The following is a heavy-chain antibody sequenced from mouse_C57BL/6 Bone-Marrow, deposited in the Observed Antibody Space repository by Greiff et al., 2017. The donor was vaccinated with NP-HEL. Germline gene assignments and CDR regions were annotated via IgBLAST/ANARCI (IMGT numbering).Heavy chain of an antibody. CDR3: AIITTVAY. J-gene: IGHJ2*01. Sequence: DVHLVESGGGLVKPGGSLKLSCAASGFTFRDYGMHWVRQAPEKGLEWVAYISSGSSTIYYADTVKGRFTISRDNAKNTLFLQMTSLRSEDTAMYYCAIITTVAYWGQGTTLTVSS. CDR2: ISSGSSTI. CDR1: GFTFRDYG. V-gene: IGHV5-17*01. D-gene: IGHD1-1*01.